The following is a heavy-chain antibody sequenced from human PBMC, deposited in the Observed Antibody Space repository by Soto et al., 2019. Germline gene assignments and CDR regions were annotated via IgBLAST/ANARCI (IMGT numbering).Heavy chain of an antibody. CDR1: GGSISSYY. D-gene: IGHD3-22*01. V-gene: IGHV4-59*01. J-gene: IGHJ3*02. CDR3: ARDLDYYDRPHALDI. Sequence: PKGTPSLTCTVSGGSISSYYWSWIRQPPGKGLEWIGYIYYSGSTNYNPSLKSRVTISVDTSKNQFSLKLSSVTAADTAVYYCARDLDYYDRPHALDIWGKGTMVTVS. CDR2: IYYSGST.